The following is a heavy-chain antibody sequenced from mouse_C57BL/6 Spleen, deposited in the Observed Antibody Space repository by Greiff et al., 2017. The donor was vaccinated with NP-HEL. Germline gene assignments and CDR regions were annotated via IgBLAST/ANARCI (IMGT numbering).Heavy chain of an antibody. CDR3: ARSVYSLYAMDY. V-gene: IGHV1-80*01. CDR2: IYPGDGDT. CDR1: GYAFSSYW. J-gene: IGHJ4*01. Sequence: QVQLQQSGAELVKPGASVKISCKASGYAFSSYWMNWVKQRPGKGLEWIGQIYPGDGDTNYNGKFKGKATLTADKSSSTAYMQLSSLTSEDSAVYFCARSVYSLYAMDYWGQGTSVTVSS. D-gene: IGHD2-12*01.